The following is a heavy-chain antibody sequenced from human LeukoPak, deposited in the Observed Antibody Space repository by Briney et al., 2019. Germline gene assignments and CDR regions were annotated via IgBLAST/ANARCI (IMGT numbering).Heavy chain of an antibody. CDR3: ARDLFHGGNNQLLYYMDV. CDR2: INPSGGST. D-gene: IGHD2-2*01. J-gene: IGHJ6*03. CDR1: GGTFSSTP. V-gene: IGHV1-46*01. Sequence: ASVKVSCKTSGGTFSSTPINWMRQAPGQGLEWMGIINPSGGSTSYAQKFQGRVTMTRDTSTSTVYMELSSLRSEDTAVYYCARDLFHGGNNQLLYYMDVWGKGATVTVSS.